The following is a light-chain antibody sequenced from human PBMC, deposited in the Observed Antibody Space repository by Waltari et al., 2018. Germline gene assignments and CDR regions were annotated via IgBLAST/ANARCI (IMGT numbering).Light chain of an antibody. J-gene: IGKJ4*01. CDR1: QTFLYSPTNRNY. CDR2: WAS. CDR3: QQYITTLT. Sequence: DFVMTQSPDSLAVSLGERATINCKSSQTFLYSPTNRNYLAWYHQNPGQPPKVLIYWASVRASGVPNRFSGSGSGTDFTLTISSLQPEDVAVYYCQQYITTLTFGGGTKVEIK. V-gene: IGKV4-1*01.